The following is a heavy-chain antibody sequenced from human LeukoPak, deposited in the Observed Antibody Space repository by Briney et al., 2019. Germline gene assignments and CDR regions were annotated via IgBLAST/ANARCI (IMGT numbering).Heavy chain of an antibody. CDR2: IIPIFGTA. J-gene: IGHJ4*02. CDR1: GGTFSSYA. D-gene: IGHD3-10*01. Sequence: SSVKVSCKASGGTFSSYAISWVRQAPGQGLEWMGGIIPIFGTANYAQKFQGRVTITTDESTSTAYMELSSLRSEDTAVYYCARGPPAGYYGDPADSYYFDYWGQGTLVSVSS. CDR3: ARGPPAGYYGDPADSYYFDY. V-gene: IGHV1-69*05.